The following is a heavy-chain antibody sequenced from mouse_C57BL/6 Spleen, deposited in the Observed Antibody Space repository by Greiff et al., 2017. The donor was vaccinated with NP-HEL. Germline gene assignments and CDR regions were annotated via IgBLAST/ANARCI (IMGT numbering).Heavy chain of an antibody. J-gene: IGHJ2*01. CDR2: IYPGNSDT. V-gene: IGHV1-5*01. Sequence: VQLQQSGTVLARPGASVKMSCKTSGYTFTSYWMHWVKQRPGQGLEWIGSIYPGNSDTSYNQKFKGKAKLTAVTSASTAYMELSSLTNEDSAVYYCTREGKTKWDRGYYFDYWGQGTTLTVSS. CDR1: GYTFTSYW. CDR3: TREGKTKWDRGYYFDY. D-gene: IGHD4-1*01.